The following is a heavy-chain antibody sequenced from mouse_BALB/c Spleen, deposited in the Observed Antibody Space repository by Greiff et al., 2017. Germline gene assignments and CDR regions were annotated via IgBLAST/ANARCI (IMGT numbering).Heavy chain of an antibody. CDR1: GFHIKDTY. CDR2: IDPANGNT. J-gene: IGHJ2*01. V-gene: IGHV14-3*02. Sequence: VQLQQSGAELLKPGASVKLSCTASGFHIKDTYMPWVKQRPEQGLEWIGRIDPANGNTKYDPKFQGKATITADTSSNTAYLQLSSLTSEDTAVYYCARDYYGSFYFDYWGQGTTLTVSS. CDR3: ARDYYGSFYFDY. D-gene: IGHD1-1*01.